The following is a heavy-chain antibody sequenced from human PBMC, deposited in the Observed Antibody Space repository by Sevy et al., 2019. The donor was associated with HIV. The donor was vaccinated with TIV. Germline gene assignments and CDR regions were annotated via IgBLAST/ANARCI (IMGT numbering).Heavy chain of an antibody. J-gene: IGHJ6*02. CDR1: GFTFSSYA. D-gene: IGHD4-17*01. Sequence: GGSLRLSCAASGFTFSSYAMHWVRQAPGKGLEWVAVISYDGSNKYYADSVKGRFTISRDNSKNTLYLQMNSLRAEDTAVYYCAKPLLRWLLWNGMDVWGQGTTVTVSS. V-gene: IGHV3-30*04. CDR2: ISYDGSNK. CDR3: AKPLLRWLLWNGMDV.